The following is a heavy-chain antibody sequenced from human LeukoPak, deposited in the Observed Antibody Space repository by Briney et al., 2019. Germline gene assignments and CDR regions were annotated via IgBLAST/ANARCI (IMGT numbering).Heavy chain of an antibody. CDR2: INSDGSST. J-gene: IGHJ4*02. CDR3: ARVHEGYYYDSSGHYTDY. V-gene: IGHV3-74*01. Sequence: GGSLRLSCAASGFTFSSYWMHWVRQAPGKGLVWVSRINSDGSSTSYADSVKGRFTISRDNAKNTLYLQMNSLRAEDTAVYYCARVHEGYYYDSSGHYTDYWGQGTLVTVSS. D-gene: IGHD3-22*01. CDR1: GFTFSSYW.